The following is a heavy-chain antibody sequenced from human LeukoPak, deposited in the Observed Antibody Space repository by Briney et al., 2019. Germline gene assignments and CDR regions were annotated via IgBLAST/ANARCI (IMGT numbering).Heavy chain of an antibody. J-gene: IGHJ4*02. V-gene: IGHV3-23*01. CDR3: AKAEQLAPYFDY. CDR2: ISTNGGTT. D-gene: IGHD6-6*01. CDR1: EFTFSSYA. Sequence: GGSLRLSCAASEFTFSSYAMSWVRQAPGKGLEWVSVISTNGGTTYYADSVKGRFTISRDNSKNTLYLQMNSLRAEDTAVYYCAKAEQLAPYFDYWGQGTLVTVSS.